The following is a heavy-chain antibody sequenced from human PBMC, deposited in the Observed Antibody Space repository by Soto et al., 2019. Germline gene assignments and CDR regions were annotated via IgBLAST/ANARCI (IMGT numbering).Heavy chain of an antibody. CDR2: IWFDGSEK. CDR1: GFTFSTYV. V-gene: IGHV3-33*06. CDR3: AKDRDGATFTFFDY. D-gene: IGHD5-12*01. J-gene: IGHJ4*02. Sequence: GGSLRLSCTTSGFTFSTYVMHWVRQAPGKGLEWVAVIWFDGSEKYYADSVKGRFTISRDNAKNTLFLEMTSLRAEDTAVYYCAKDRDGATFTFFDYWGQGTLVTVSS.